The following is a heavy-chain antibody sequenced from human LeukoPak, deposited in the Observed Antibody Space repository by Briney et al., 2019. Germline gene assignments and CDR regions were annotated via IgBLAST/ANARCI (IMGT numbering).Heavy chain of an antibody. CDR3: ASCIVVVPTAIGSCAFDI. D-gene: IGHD2-2*01. CDR2: IIPIFGTA. J-gene: IGHJ3*02. V-gene: IGHV1-69*06. Sequence: SVKVSCKASGGTFSSYAISWVRQAPGQGLEWMGGIIPIFGTANYAQKFQGRVTITADKSTSTAYMELSSLRSEDTAVYYCASCIVVVPTAIGSCAFDIWGQGTTVTVSS. CDR1: GGTFSSYA.